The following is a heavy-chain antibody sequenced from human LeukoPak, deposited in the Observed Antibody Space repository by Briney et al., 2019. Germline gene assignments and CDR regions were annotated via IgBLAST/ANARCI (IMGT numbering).Heavy chain of an antibody. Sequence: PGGSLRLSCAASGFTVSSYYMSWVRQAPGKGLEWVSVIYSDGSTYYSDSVEGRFTSSRDNSQSTLYLQMDSLRAEDAAVYYCARDGCSSTCCYSYYYYYYMDVWGKGTTVTVSS. V-gene: IGHV3-66*02. J-gene: IGHJ6*03. CDR3: ARDGCSSTCCYSYYYYYYMDV. D-gene: IGHD2-2*01. CDR2: IYSDGST. CDR1: GFTVSSYY.